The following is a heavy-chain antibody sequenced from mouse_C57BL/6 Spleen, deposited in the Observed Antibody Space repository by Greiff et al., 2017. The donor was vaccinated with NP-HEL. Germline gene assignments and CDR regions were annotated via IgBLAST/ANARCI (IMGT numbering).Heavy chain of an antibody. D-gene: IGHD1-1*02. V-gene: IGHV1-15*01. CDR2: IDPETGGT. Sequence: VKLVESGAELVRPGASVTLSCKASGYTFTDYEMHWVKQTPVHGLEWIGAIDPETGGTAYNQKFKGKAILTADKSSSTAYMELRSLTSEDSAVYYCTRRWEGYFDVWGTGTTVTVSS. CDR1: GYTFTDYE. CDR3: TRRWEGYFDV. J-gene: IGHJ1*03.